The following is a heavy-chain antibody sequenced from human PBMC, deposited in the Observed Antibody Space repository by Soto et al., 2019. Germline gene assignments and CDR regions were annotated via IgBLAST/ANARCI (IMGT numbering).Heavy chain of an antibody. J-gene: IGHJ4*02. D-gene: IGHD5-12*01. Sequence: GGSLRLSCAASGYTFSSYDIHWVRQSTEKGLEWVSAIGTAGDTYYPGSVKGRFTISRENAKNSLYLQMNSLRAGDTAVYYCARGYSGYEKPWSNDYGDHAFDYWGQGT. CDR2: IGTAGDT. CDR3: ARGYSGYEKPWSNDYGDHAFDY. V-gene: IGHV3-13*01. CDR1: GYTFSSYD.